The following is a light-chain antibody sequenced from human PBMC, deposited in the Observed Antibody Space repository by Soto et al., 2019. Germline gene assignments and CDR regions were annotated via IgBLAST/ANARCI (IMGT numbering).Light chain of an antibody. CDR3: QQYDSVPLT. Sequence: DIPMTQSPSSLSVSVGDRVTITCQANQDIKTFLHWYQQKPGKAPKVLIYGASYLEPGVPSRFSGTGSGTDFTFTISSLQPEDIATYYCQQYDSVPLTFGGGTKVDI. V-gene: IGKV1-33*01. CDR2: GAS. CDR1: QDIKTF. J-gene: IGKJ4*01.